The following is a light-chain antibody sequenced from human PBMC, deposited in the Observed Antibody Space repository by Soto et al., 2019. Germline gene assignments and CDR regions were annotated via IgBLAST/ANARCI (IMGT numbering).Light chain of an antibody. CDR3: QQYHIYSGT. CDR1: QTIDSW. Sequence: DIQMPQSPSSLSSSLGDRAAITCRASQTIDSWLAWYQQRPGKPPNLLIYKASTLASGVPSRFSGSGSGTEFTLTINSLQPDDFATYYCQQYHIYSGTFGQGTKV. CDR2: KAS. J-gene: IGKJ1*01. V-gene: IGKV1-5*03.